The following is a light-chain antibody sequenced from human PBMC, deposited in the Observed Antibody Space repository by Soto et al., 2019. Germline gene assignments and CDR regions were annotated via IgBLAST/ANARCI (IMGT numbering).Light chain of an antibody. J-gene: IGLJ2*01. Sequence: QSVLTQPASVSGSPGQSITISCTGTSSDVGSYNLVSWYQQHPGKAPKLMIYEGSKRPSGVSNRFSGSKSGNTASLTISGLQAEDEADYYCCSYAGGYTHAVFGGGTQLTVL. V-gene: IGLV2-23*01. CDR1: SSDVGSYNL. CDR3: CSYAGGYTHAV. CDR2: EGS.